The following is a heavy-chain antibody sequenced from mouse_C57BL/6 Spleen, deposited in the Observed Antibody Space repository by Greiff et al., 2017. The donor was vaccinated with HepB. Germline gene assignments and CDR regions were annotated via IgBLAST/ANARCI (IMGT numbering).Heavy chain of an antibody. CDR3: ARGAIYYGNYDAMDY. V-gene: IGHV1-22*01. D-gene: IGHD2-1*01. CDR1: GYTFPDYN. CDR2: INPNNGGT. J-gene: IGHJ4*01. Sequence: VQLQQSGPELVKPGASVKMSCKASGYTFPDYNMHWVKQSHGKSLEWIGYINPNNGGTSYNQKFKGKATLTVNKSSSTAYMERRSLTSEDSAVYYCARGAIYYGNYDAMDYWGQGTSVTVSS.